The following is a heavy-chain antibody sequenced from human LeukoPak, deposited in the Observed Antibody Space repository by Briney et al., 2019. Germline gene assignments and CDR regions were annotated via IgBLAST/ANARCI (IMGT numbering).Heavy chain of an antibody. CDR3: AADPEHCDFWSDEDYYYYYGMDV. Sequence: SVKVSCKASGFTFTSSAVQWVRQARGQRLEWIGWIVVGSGNTNYAQKFQERVTITRDMSTSTAYMELSSLRSEDTAVYYCAADPEHCDFWSDEDYYYYYGMDVWGQGTTVTVSS. V-gene: IGHV1-58*01. D-gene: IGHD3-3*01. CDR2: IVVGSGNT. CDR1: GFTFTSSA. J-gene: IGHJ6*02.